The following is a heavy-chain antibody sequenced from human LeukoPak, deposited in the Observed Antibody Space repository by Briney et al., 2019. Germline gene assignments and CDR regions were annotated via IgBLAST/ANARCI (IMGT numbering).Heavy chain of an antibody. V-gene: IGHV3-30*02. CDR3: AKDRIVLVTATFDY. J-gene: IGHJ4*02. D-gene: IGHD2-21*02. CDR1: GFTFSLYG. CDR2: IQNDGSNK. Sequence: GGSLRLSCAASGFTFSLYGIHWVRQAPGKGLEWVAFIQNDGSNKYYADSVKGRFTISRDNSKNTLYLQMNSLRPDDTAMYYCAKDRIVLVTATFDYWGQETLVTVSS.